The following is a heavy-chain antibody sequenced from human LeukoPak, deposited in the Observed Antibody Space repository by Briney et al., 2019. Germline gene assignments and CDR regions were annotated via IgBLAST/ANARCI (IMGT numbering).Heavy chain of an antibody. J-gene: IGHJ5*02. CDR3: ARGLGRWPQLLGNWFDP. Sequence: SETLSLTCAVYGGSFSGYYWSWIRQPPGKGLEWIGEINHSGSTNYNPSLKSRVTISVDTSKNQFSLKLSSVTAADTAVYYCARGLGRWPQLLGNWFDPWGQGTLVTVSS. CDR1: GGSFSGYY. V-gene: IGHV4-34*01. CDR2: INHSGST. D-gene: IGHD5-12*01.